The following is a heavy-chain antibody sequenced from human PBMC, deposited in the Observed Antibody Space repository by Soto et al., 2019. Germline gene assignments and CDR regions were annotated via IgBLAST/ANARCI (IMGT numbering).Heavy chain of an antibody. D-gene: IGHD3-3*01. J-gene: IGHJ6*02. CDR1: VFTFSSYA. V-gene: IGHV3-30-3*01. Sequence: PWWSLRLSCSASVFTFSSYAMHWVRQAPGKGLEWVAVISYDGSNKYYADSVKGRFTISRDNSKNTLYLQMNSLRAEDTAVYYCARKPINDFWSGYPFGMDVWGQGTTVTVSS. CDR2: ISYDGSNK. CDR3: ARKPINDFWSGYPFGMDV.